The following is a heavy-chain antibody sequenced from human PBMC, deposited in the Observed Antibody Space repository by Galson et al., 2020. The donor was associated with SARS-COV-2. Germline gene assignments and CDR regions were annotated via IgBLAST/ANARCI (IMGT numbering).Heavy chain of an antibody. J-gene: IGHJ4*02. CDR2: INPNSGGT. CDR1: GYTFTGYY. D-gene: IGHD1-1*01. Sequence: ASVKVSCQASGYTFTGYYMHWVRQAPGHGLAWMGWINPNSGGTNYAQKFQGRVTMTRDTSISTAYMELSRLRSDDTAVYYCARAPGQVYLGAYWGQGTLVTVSS. V-gene: IGHV1-2*02. CDR3: ARAPGQVYLGAY.